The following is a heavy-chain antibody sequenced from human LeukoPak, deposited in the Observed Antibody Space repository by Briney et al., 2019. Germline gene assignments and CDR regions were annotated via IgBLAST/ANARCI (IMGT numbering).Heavy chain of an antibody. V-gene: IGHV4-4*07. CDR2: IYTSGNT. J-gene: IGHJ4*02. CDR1: GGSINSYY. D-gene: IGHD1-7*01. Sequence: PSETLSLTCTVSGGSINSYYWSWIRQPAGKGLEWIGRIYTSGNTNYNPSLKSRVTMSVDTSKNQFSLKLSSVTAADTAVYYCARDLGITTGTTYFDYWGQGTLVTVSS. CDR3: ARDLGITTGTTYFDY.